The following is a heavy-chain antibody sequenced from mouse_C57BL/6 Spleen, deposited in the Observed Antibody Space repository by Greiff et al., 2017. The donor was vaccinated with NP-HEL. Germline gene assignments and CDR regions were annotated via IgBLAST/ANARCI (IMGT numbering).Heavy chain of an antibody. Sequence: VKLVESGAELVRPGASVTLSCKASGYTFTDYEMHWVKQTPVHGLEWIGAIDPETGGTAYNQKFKGKAILTADKSSSTAYMELRSLTSEDSAVYYCTRGVITAAWFAYWGQGTLVTVSA. CDR2: IDPETGGT. CDR3: TRGVITAAWFAY. D-gene: IGHD2-4*01. J-gene: IGHJ3*01. CDR1: GYTFTDYE. V-gene: IGHV1-15*01.